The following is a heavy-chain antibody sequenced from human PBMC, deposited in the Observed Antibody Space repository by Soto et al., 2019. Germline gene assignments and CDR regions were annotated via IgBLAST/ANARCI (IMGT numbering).Heavy chain of an antibody. CDR1: GGTFSSYA. V-gene: IGHV1-69*13. CDR3: ARLGFSGYAPFDY. J-gene: IGHJ4*02. D-gene: IGHD5-12*01. CDR2: IIPIFGTA. Sequence: SVKVSCKASGGTFSSYAISWVRQAPGQGLEWMGGIIPIFGTANYAQKFQGRVTITADESTSTAYMELSSLRSEDTAVYYCARLGFSGYAPFDYWGQGTLVTVSS.